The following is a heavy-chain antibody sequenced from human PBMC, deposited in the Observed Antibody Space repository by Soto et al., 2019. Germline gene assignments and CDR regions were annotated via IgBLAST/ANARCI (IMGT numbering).Heavy chain of an antibody. CDR2: IYPGDSDT. V-gene: IGHV5-51*01. CDR3: ARSQVDYIWGTSGYFDS. D-gene: IGHD3-16*01. CDR1: GYSFATHW. Sequence: PGESLKISCXGSGYSFATHWVGWVRQMPGKGLEWMGIIYPGDSDTRYSPSFQGQVTISADESITTAYLQWTSLKASDTAIYYCARSQVDYIWGTSGYFDSWGQGTLVTVSS. J-gene: IGHJ4*02.